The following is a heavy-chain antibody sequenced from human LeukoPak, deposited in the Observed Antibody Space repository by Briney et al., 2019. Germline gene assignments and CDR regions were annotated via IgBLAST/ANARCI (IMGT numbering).Heavy chain of an antibody. Sequence: GESLKISCKGSGYRFNNYWIGWVRQMSGKGLEWMGIIYPDDSNTKYTPSFEGQVTISVDKSINTAYLQWSSLKAPDTAIYYCARRYGAGYSSSYYYYYMDVWGQGTTVTVS. J-gene: IGHJ6*03. CDR3: ARRYGAGYSSSYYYYYMDV. CDR2: IYPDDSNT. CDR1: GYRFNNYW. D-gene: IGHD5-24*01. V-gene: IGHV5-51*01.